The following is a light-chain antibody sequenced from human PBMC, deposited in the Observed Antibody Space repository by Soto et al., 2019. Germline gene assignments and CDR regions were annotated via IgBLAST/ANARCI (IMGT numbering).Light chain of an antibody. J-gene: IGKJ1*01. CDR1: QSVLYSSNNRNY. CDR2: WAS. CDR3: QQYYSTSQT. V-gene: IGKV4-1*01. Sequence: DIVMTQSPDSLAVSLGERATINCKSSQSVLYSSNNRNYLAWYQQRPGQPPRLLIYWASTRGFGVPDRFSGSGSGTDFTLTISSLQAEDVAVYYCQQYYSTSQTFGQGTKVEIK.